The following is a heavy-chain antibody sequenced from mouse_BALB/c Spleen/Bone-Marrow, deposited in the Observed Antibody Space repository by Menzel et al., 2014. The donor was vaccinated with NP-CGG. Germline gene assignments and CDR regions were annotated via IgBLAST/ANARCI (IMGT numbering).Heavy chain of an antibody. Sequence: EVKLQESGPDLVKPSQSLSLTCTVTGYSIXSGYSWHWIRQFPGNKLEWMGYIRYSGSTNYNPSLKSRISITRDTSKNHFFLQLNSVTTEDTATYYCARRGDYYGNYADYWGQGTSVTVSS. CDR2: IRYSGST. J-gene: IGHJ4*01. V-gene: IGHV3-1*02. D-gene: IGHD2-1*01. CDR1: GYSIXSGYS. CDR3: ARRGDYYGNYADY.